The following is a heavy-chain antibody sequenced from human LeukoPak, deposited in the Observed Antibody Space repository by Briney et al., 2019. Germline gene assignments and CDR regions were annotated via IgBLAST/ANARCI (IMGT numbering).Heavy chain of an antibody. CDR3: ARVVPELNNAFDI. CDR1: GGTFISYA. V-gene: IGHV1-69*05. CDR2: IIPIFGTA. Sequence: SVKVSCKASGGTFISYAISWVRQAPGQGLERMGRIIPIFGTANYAQKFQGRVTITTDESTSTAYMELSSLRSEDTAVYYCARVVPELNNAFDIWGQGTMVTVSS. D-gene: IGHD2-21*02. J-gene: IGHJ3*02.